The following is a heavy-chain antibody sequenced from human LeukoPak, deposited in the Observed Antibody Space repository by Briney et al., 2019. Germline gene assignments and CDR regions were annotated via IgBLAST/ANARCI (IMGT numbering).Heavy chain of an antibody. D-gene: IGHD3-10*01. Sequence: GASVKVSCKASGYTFTGYYMHWVRQATGQGLEWMGWINPNSGGTNYAQKFQCRVTMTRDTSISTAYMELSRLRSDDTAVYYCARAFDYGSGTYYKYGDYWGQGTMVTVSS. CDR2: INPNSGGT. CDR1: GYTFTGYY. CDR3: ARAFDYGSGTYYKYGDY. V-gene: IGHV1-2*02. J-gene: IGHJ4*02.